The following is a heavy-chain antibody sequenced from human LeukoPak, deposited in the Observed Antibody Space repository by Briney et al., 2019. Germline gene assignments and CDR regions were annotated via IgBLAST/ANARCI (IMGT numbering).Heavy chain of an antibody. Sequence: MSSETLSLTCAVSGGSISSSNWWSWVRQPPGKGLEWIGEIYHSGSTNYNPSLKSRVTISVDKSKNQFSLKLSSVTAADTAVYYCARDRSPWADGGSGSYTAFDPWGQGTLVTVSS. V-gene: IGHV4-4*02. CDR1: GGSISSSNW. CDR2: IYHSGST. D-gene: IGHD3-10*01. CDR3: ARDRSPWADGGSGSYTAFDP. J-gene: IGHJ5*02.